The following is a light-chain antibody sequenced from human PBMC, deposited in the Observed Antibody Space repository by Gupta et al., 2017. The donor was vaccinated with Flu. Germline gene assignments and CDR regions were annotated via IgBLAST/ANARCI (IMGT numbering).Light chain of an antibody. Sequence: EIVMTQSPATLSVSPGESATLSCRASQYIGRNVAWYQQSPGQAPRLLIFASSTRATAVPARFSGSGFGTEFTLTISSLQAEDSALYYCQQYDTWPPLTFGGGTKIEIK. V-gene: IGKV3-15*01. J-gene: IGKJ4*01. CDR1: QYIGRN. CDR2: ASS. CDR3: QQYDTWPPLT.